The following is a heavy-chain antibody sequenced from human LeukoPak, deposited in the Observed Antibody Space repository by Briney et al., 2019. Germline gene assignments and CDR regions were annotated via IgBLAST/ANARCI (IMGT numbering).Heavy chain of an antibody. CDR3: ARDHTESGNYYCPPFDY. Sequence: ASVKVSCKASGYTFTGYYMHWVRQAPGQGLEWMGWISAYNGNTIYAQKFQGRVTMTTDTSTSTAFIELRSLRSDDTAVYYCARDHTESGNYYCPPFDYWGQGTLVTVSS. CDR2: ISAYNGNT. D-gene: IGHD1-26*01. CDR1: GYTFTGYY. J-gene: IGHJ4*02. V-gene: IGHV1-18*04.